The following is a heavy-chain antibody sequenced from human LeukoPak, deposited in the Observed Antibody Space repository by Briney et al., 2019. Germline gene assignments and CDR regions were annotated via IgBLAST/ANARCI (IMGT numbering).Heavy chain of an antibody. Sequence: PGGSLRLSCAASGFTVSSNYMSWVRQAPGKGLEWVSVIYSGGSTYYADSVKGRFTISRDNSKNTLYLQMNSLRAEDTAVYYCARGSYCSSTSCASPGEYFQHWGQGTLVTVSS. J-gene: IGHJ1*01. V-gene: IGHV3-66*01. CDR3: ARGSYCSSTSCASPGEYFQH. CDR2: IYSGGST. CDR1: GFTVSSNY. D-gene: IGHD2-2*01.